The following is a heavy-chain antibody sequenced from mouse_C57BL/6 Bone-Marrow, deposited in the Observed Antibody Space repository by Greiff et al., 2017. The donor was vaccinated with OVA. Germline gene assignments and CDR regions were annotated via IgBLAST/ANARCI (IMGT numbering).Heavy chain of an antibody. Sequence: EVKLQESGGGLVKPGGSLKLSCAASGFTFSSYAMSWVRQTPEKSLEWVATISDGGSYTYYPDNVKGRFTISRDNAKNNRYLQMSHLKSEDTAMYYCARDWGGDYWGQGTTLTVSS. CDR1: GFTFSSYA. CDR2: ISDGGSYT. CDR3: ARDWGGDY. V-gene: IGHV5-4*01. J-gene: IGHJ2*01.